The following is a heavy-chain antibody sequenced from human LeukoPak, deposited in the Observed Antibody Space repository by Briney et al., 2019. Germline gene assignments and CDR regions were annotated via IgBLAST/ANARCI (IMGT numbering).Heavy chain of an antibody. V-gene: IGHV1-2*02. D-gene: IGHD6-6*01. Sequence: GASVKVSCKASGYTFTGYYMHWVRQAPGQGLEWMGWINSNSGGTNYAQKFQGRVTMTRDTSISTAYMELSRLRSDDTAVYYCARDSSSGFDAFDIWGQGTMVTVSS. CDR3: ARDSSSGFDAFDI. CDR1: GYTFTGYY. CDR2: INSNSGGT. J-gene: IGHJ3*02.